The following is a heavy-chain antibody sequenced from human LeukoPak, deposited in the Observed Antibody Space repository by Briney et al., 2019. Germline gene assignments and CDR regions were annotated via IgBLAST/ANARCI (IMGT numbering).Heavy chain of an antibody. CDR2: IFSGGSR. V-gene: IGHV3-66*01. J-gene: IGHJ4*02. D-gene: IGHD3-22*01. Sequence: PGRSLRLSCAASGFTVSSNYMSWVRQAPGKGLEWGSVIFSGGSRYHADSVKGRFTISRDNSKNTLYLQMNSMRAEDTAVYYCARGGYDSSGYYYYFDYWGQGTLVTVSS. CDR3: ARGGYDSSGYYYYFDY. CDR1: GFTVSSNY.